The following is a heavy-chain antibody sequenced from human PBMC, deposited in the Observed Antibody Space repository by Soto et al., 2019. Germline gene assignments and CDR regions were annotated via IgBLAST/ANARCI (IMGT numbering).Heavy chain of an antibody. CDR2: TYYRSKWYN. J-gene: IGHJ5*02. V-gene: IGHV6-1*01. CDR1: GDSVSSNSAA. CDR3: ARDREGYCSGGSCGNWFDP. D-gene: IGHD2-15*01. Sequence: SQTLSLTCAISGDSVSSNSAAWNWIRQSPSRGLEWLGRTYYRSKWYNDYAVSVKSRITINPDTSKNQFSLQLNSVTPEDTAVYYCARDREGYCSGGSCGNWFDPRGQGTLVTVSS.